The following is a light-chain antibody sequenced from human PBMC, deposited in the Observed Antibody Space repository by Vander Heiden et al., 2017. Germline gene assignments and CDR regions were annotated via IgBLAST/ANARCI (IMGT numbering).Light chain of an antibody. J-gene: IGLJ3*02. V-gene: IGLV4-69*01. CDR2: LNSDGSH. CDR3: QTWGTGIRV. CDR1: RAHSSYA. Sequence: QLVLIQSLSPFASLEASVNLTCTLGRAHSSYAIAWQQQQPEKGPRYLMKLNSDGSHSKGDVIPDRFSGSSSGAERDLTISSLQSEDEADYDCQTWGTGIRVFGGGTKLTVL.